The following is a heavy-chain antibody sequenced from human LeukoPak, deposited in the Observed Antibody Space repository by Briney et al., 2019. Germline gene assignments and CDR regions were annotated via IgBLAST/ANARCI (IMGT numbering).Heavy chain of an antibody. CDR2: ISGSGGST. CDR3: AILPGYSSGWYEVNY. Sequence: GGSLRLSCAASGFTFSGYAMSWVRQAPGKGLEWVSGISGSGGSTYYADSVKGRFTISRDNSRNTLYLQMNSPRAVDTAVYYCAILPGYSSGWYEVNYWGQGTLVTVSS. J-gene: IGHJ4*02. D-gene: IGHD6-13*01. CDR1: GFTFSGYA. V-gene: IGHV3-23*01.